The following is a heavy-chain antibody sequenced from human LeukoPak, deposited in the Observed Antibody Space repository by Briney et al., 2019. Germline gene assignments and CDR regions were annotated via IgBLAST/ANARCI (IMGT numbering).Heavy chain of an antibody. J-gene: IGHJ4*02. D-gene: IGHD5-18*01. Sequence: PSKTLSLTCTVSGGSISSYYWSWIRQPPGKGLEWIGYIYYSGSTNYNPSLKSRVTISVDTSKNQFSLKLNSVTAADTAVYYCARVGRGYSYGPFDSWGQGTLVTVSS. CDR2: IYYSGST. V-gene: IGHV4-59*01. CDR1: GGSISSYY. CDR3: ARVGRGYSYGPFDS.